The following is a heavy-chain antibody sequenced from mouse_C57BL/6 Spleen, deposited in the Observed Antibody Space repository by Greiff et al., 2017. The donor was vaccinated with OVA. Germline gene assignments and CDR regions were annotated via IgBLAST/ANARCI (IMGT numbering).Heavy chain of an antibody. V-gene: IGHV1-82*01. CDR1: GYAFSSSW. J-gene: IGHJ2*01. CDR3: ARYTTVVGFDY. CDR2: IYPGDGDT. D-gene: IGHD1-1*01. Sequence: VQLQQPGAELVKPGASVKISCKASGYAFSSSWMNWVKQRPGKGLEWIGRIYPGDGDTNYNGKFKGKATLTADKSSSTAYMQLSSLTSEDSAVYFCARYTTVVGFDYWGQGTTLTVSS.